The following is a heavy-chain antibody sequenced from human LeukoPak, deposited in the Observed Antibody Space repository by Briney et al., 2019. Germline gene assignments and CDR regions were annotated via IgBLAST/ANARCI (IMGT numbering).Heavy chain of an antibody. D-gene: IGHD3-16*01. CDR2: ITCNSVKV. CDR3: VSESLMIGEDLLGNLRY. CDR1: GFSFDDYA. V-gene: IGHV3-9*01. Sequence: GGSLRLSCTGSGFSFDDYAMHWVRQAPGKGLEWVSGITCNSVKVSYPDSVKGRFTISRDNAKKSLFLQMNGLRPDDTAFYYCVSESLMIGEDLLGNLRYWGQGTLVTVSS. J-gene: IGHJ4*02.